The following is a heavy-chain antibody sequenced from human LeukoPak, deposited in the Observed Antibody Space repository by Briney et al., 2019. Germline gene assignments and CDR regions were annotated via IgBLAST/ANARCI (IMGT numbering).Heavy chain of an antibody. V-gene: IGHV1-24*01. J-gene: IGHJ4*02. CDR2: FDPEDGET. D-gene: IGHD6-13*01. CDR3: ATEGLAAAGSHYFDY. Sequence: GASVKVSCKASGYTFTSYYMHWVRQAPGKGLEWMGGFDPEDGETIYAQKFQGRVTMTEDTSTDTAYMELSSLRSEDTAVYYCATEGLAAAGSHYFDYWGQGTLVTVSS. CDR1: GYTFTSYY.